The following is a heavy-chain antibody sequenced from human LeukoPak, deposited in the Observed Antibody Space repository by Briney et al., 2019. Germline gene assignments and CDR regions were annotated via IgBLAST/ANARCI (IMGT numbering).Heavy chain of an antibody. Sequence: SETLSLTCAVYGGSFSGYYWSWIRQPPGKGLEWIGEINHSGSTNYNPSLKSRVTISVDTSKNLFSLKLSSVTAADTAVYYCARGWYSSGWLHKPRLFDYWGQGTLVTVSS. CDR3: ARGWYSSGWLHKPRLFDY. V-gene: IGHV4-34*01. CDR2: INHSGST. J-gene: IGHJ4*02. D-gene: IGHD6-19*01. CDR1: GGSFSGYY.